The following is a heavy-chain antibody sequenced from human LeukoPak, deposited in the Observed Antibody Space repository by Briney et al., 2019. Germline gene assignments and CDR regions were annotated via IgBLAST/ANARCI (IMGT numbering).Heavy chain of an antibody. D-gene: IGHD3-3*01. CDR1: GFTFDDYA. V-gene: IGHV3-20*04. J-gene: IGHJ4*02. Sequence: PGGSLRLSCAASGFTFDDYAMNWVRQAPGKGLEWVSGINWNGGSTYYRDSVKGRFTISRDNAKNSLYLQMNSLRAEDMALYYCARVKGSGYRNSIDYWGQGTLVTVSS. CDR2: INWNGGST. CDR3: ARVKGSGYRNSIDY.